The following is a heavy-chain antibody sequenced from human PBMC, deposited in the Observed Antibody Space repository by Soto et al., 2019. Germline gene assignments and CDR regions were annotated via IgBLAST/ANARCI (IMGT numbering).Heavy chain of an antibody. CDR2: INVGKGNT. CDR1: GDTFTSHA. D-gene: IGHD3-16*01. CDR3: ARALYYDSVWGSHTFDY. J-gene: IGHJ4*02. Sequence: ASVKVSCKASGDTFTSHAIHWVRQAPGQRLEWMGWINVGKGNTKYSQNFQGRVTITRDTSANTAYMELSSLRSEDTSVYYCARALYYDSVWGSHTFDYWGQGTLVTVSS. V-gene: IGHV1-3*01.